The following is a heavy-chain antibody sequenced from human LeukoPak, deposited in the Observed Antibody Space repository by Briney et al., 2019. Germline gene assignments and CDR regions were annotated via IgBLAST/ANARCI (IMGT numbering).Heavy chain of an antibody. J-gene: IGHJ4*02. D-gene: IGHD3-3*01. Sequence: GGSLRLSCAASGFTFITYAMSWVRQAPGKGLEWVSAISGSGGSTYYADSVKGRFTISRDNSKNTLYLQMNSLRAEDTAVYYCATAGNKMTIFEFTHYWGQGTLVTVSS. CDR1: GFTFITYA. CDR3: ATAGNKMTIFEFTHY. CDR2: ISGSGGST. V-gene: IGHV3-23*01.